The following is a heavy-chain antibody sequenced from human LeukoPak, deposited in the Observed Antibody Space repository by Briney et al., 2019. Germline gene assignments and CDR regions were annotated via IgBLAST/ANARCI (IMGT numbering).Heavy chain of an antibody. Sequence: SETLSLTCTVSGGSISSYYWSWIRQPPGKGLEWIGYIYYSGSTNYNPSLKSRVTISVDTSKNQFSLRLSSVTAADTAVYYCARRGFGFAFDIWGQGTMVTVSS. V-gene: IGHV4-59*01. J-gene: IGHJ3*02. CDR2: IYYSGST. CDR1: GGSISSYY. D-gene: IGHD3-10*01. CDR3: ARRGFGFAFDI.